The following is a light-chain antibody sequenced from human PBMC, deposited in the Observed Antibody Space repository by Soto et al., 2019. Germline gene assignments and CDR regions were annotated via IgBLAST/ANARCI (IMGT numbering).Light chain of an antibody. Sequence: QSALTQPPSASGSPGQSVTISCTGTLSDVGGRDFVSWYRQHPGKAPKLMIYDDNTRPSGVPDRFSGSKSGNTASLTVSGLQAEDEAHYYCQSYDSSLSGVVFGGGTKLTVL. CDR1: LSDVGGRDF. V-gene: IGLV2-8*01. J-gene: IGLJ2*01. CDR3: QSYDSSLSGVV. CDR2: DDN.